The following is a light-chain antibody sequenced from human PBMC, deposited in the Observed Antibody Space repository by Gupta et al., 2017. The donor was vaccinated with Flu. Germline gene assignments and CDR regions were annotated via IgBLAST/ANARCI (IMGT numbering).Light chain of an antibody. J-gene: IGKJ5*01. V-gene: IGKV1-9*01. CDR3: QQLNTYPPFT. CDR1: QVIGIY. Sequence: DIQLTQSPSFLSASVGDRVTITCRASQVIGIYFAWYQQKPGKAPKLLIYAASTLQNGVPSRFSGSGSGTEFTLTISSLQPEDFATYYCQQLNTYPPFTFGQGTRLEIK. CDR2: AAS.